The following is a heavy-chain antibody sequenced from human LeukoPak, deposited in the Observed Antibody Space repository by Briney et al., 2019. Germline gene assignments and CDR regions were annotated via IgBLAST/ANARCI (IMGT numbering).Heavy chain of an antibody. Sequence: RGGSLRLSCAASGFTFSNAWMSWVRQAPGKGLEWVGRLKSKTDGGTTDYAAPVKARFTISRDDPKNTLYLQMNSLKTEATAMYYCTTDPFGTGTDYWGQGTLVTVSS. CDR3: TTDPFGTGTDY. CDR1: GFTFSNAW. V-gene: IGHV3-15*01. CDR2: LKSKTDGGTT. D-gene: IGHD1-1*01. J-gene: IGHJ4*02.